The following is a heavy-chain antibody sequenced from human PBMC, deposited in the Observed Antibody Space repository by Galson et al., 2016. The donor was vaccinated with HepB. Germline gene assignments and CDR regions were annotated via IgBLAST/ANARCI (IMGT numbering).Heavy chain of an antibody. CDR2: IKQDGSDK. CDR3: ARDLTPDCDLLPAQFRGWYFDL. Sequence: SLRLSCAASGFTFSRSWMSWVRQAPGKGLEWVANIKQDGSDKYYVDSVKGRFTIYRNSAKNYLYLQMNSLRVEDTAMYYCARDLTPDCDLLPAQFRGWYFDLWGRSTLVTVSS. CDR1: GFTFSRSW. J-gene: IGHJ2*01. D-gene: IGHD3-9*01. V-gene: IGHV3-7*01.